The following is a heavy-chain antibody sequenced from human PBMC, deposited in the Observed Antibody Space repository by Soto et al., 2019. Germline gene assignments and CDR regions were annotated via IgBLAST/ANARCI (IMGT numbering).Heavy chain of an antibody. Sequence: ASVKVSCKASGYTFTSYYMHWVRQAPGQGLEWMGIINPSGGSTSYAQKFQGRVTMTRDTSTSTVYMELSSLRSDDTAVYYCARDRRPCSGGSCYAAFDIWGQGTMVTVSS. D-gene: IGHD2-15*01. CDR1: GYTFTSYY. CDR3: ARDRRPCSGGSCYAAFDI. CDR2: INPSGGST. J-gene: IGHJ3*02. V-gene: IGHV1-46*01.